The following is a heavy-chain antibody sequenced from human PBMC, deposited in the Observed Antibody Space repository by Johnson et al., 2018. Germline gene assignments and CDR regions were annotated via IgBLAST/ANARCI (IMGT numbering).Heavy chain of an antibody. Sequence: QVQLVESGGGVVQPGRSLRPSCAASGFTFSSNDLHWVRQAPGKGLEWVAVISYEGSNKYYADSVKGRFTISIDNSKNKLYIPMNRRRDEDTAVFYCAKGGRYYDLSSGMEVWGQGTTVSVSS. J-gene: IGHJ6*02. CDR3: AKGGRYYDLSSGMEV. CDR2: ISYEGSNK. D-gene: IGHD3-3*01. V-gene: IGHV3-30*18. CDR1: GFTFSSND.